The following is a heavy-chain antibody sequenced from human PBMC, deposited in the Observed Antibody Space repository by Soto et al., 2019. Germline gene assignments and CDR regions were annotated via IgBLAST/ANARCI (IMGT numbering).Heavy chain of an antibody. J-gene: IGHJ4*02. CDR3: AREFVTMIVGNFWDY. CDR2: INSDGSST. CDR1: GFTFSSYW. V-gene: IGHV3-74*01. D-gene: IGHD3-22*01. Sequence: EVQLVESGGGLVQPGGSLRLSCAASGFTFSSYWMHWVRQAPGKGLVWVSRINSDGSSTNYADSVKGRFTISRDNAKNTLYLQMNSLRAEDTAVYYCAREFVTMIVGNFWDYWGQGTLVTVSS.